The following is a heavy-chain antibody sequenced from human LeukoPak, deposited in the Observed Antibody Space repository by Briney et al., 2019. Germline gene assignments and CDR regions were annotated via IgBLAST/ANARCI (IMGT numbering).Heavy chain of an antibody. V-gene: IGHV3-66*01. CDR3: ARDPAAVSTNTYG. Sequence: GGSLRLSCAASGLDVSNHYMRWVRQAPGKGLEWVSLIYSGGSTYYTDSVEGRFTISRDGSKNMLYLQMNSLRVEDTAVYYCARDPAAVSTNTYGWGQGTLVTVS. CDR1: GLDVSNHY. D-gene: IGHD6-13*01. CDR2: IYSGGST. J-gene: IGHJ4*02.